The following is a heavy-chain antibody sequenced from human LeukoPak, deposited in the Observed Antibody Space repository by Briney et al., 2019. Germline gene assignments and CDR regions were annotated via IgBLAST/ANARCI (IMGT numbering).Heavy chain of an antibody. CDR2: TYYRSKWYN. J-gene: IGHJ4*02. Sequence: SQTLSLTCAISGDSVSSKNAAWNWIRQSPSRGLEWLGRTYYRSKWYNEYAVSVKSRVTINPDTSKNQFSLQLNSMTPEDTAAYYCARTAMRVVDSWGQGTLVTVSS. D-gene: IGHD5-18*01. CDR3: ARTAMRVVDS. V-gene: IGHV6-1*01. CDR1: GDSVSSKNAA.